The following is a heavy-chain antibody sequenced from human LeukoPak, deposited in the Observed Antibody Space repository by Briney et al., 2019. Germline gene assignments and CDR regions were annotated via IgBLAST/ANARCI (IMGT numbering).Heavy chain of an antibody. CDR3: AKDMTIYYAGSTNDAFDI. D-gene: IGHD3-22*01. CDR1: GFTFDDFA. CDR2: ISWDGGST. Sequence: GGSLRLSCAASGFTFDDFAMHWVRQAPGKGLEWVSLISWDGGSTYYADSVKGRFTISRDNSKNSLYLQMNSLRAEDTALYYCAKDMTIYYAGSTNDAFDIWGQGTMVTVSS. J-gene: IGHJ3*02. V-gene: IGHV3-43D*03.